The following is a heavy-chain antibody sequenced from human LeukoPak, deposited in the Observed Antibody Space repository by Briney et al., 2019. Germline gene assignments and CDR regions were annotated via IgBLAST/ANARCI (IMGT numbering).Heavy chain of an antibody. CDR3: ARDGSSWYSGFDY. D-gene: IGHD6-13*01. CDR1: GFTFSNLW. CDR2: ISGSGGST. V-gene: IGHV3-23*01. J-gene: IGHJ4*02. Sequence: PGGSLRLSCAASGFTFSNLWMSWVRQAPGKGLEWVSAISGSGGSTYYADSVKGRFTISRDNSKNTLYLQMNSLRAEDTAVYYCARDGSSWYSGFDYWGQGTLVTVSS.